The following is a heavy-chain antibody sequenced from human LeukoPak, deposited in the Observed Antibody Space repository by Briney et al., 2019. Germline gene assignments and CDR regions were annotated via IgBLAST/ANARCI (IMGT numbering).Heavy chain of an antibody. Sequence: SETLSLTCTVSGGSISSYYWGWIRQPPGKGLEWIGYIFYSGSTNYNPSLKSRVTISVDTSKNQFSLKLSSVTAADTAVYYCARYVVVTAMFDYWGQGTLVTVSS. CDR2: IFYSGST. CDR3: ARYVVVTAMFDY. J-gene: IGHJ4*02. D-gene: IGHD2-21*02. CDR1: GGSISSYY. V-gene: IGHV4-59*08.